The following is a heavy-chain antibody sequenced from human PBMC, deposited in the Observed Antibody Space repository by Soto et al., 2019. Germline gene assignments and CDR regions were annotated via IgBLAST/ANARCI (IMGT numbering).Heavy chain of an antibody. CDR1: GGSISSYY. CDR3: ARLYGFSGFDY. Sequence: SETLSLTCTVSGGSISSYYWSWIRQPPGKGLEWIGYISYSGGTNYSPSLKSQVTISVDTSKNQFSLKMSSVTAADTAVYYCARLYGFSGFDYWGQGTLVTVSS. J-gene: IGHJ4*02. D-gene: IGHD6-25*01. V-gene: IGHV4-59*08. CDR2: ISYSGGT.